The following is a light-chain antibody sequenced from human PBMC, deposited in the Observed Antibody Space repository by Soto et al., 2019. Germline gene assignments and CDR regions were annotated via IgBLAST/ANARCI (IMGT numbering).Light chain of an antibody. V-gene: IGKV3-15*01. J-gene: IGKJ1*01. CDR2: SAS. CDR1: QSVSTN. Sequence: DRVMTQSPVTLSASPGATATLSCRASQSVSTNVAWYRQKFGQPPRLLIYSASIRATNVSARFVGSVSGTEFTLAITSLQPEDSAVYYCQQYNNWPRTFGQGTKAELK. CDR3: QQYNNWPRT.